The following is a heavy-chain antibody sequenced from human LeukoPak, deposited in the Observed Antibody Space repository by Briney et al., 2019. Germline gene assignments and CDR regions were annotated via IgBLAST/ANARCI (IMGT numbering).Heavy chain of an antibody. CDR2: VNHSGTT. V-gene: IGHV4-34*01. CDR3: ARAPSTEKGNDRSPILFDY. Sequence: SETLSLTCAVNGGSFSGFYWSWIRQLPGKGLEWIGEVNHSGTTNYNPSLKSRVTISLDTSKNQFSLTLTSVTAADTAVYYCARAPSTEKGNDRSPILFDYWGQGTLVTVSS. CDR1: GGSFSGFY. D-gene: IGHD1-1*01. J-gene: IGHJ4*02.